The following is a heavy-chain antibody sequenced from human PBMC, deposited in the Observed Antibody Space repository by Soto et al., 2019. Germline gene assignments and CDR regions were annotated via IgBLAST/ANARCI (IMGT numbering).Heavy chain of an antibody. CDR2: ISYDGKSK. D-gene: IGHD1-26*01. J-gene: IGHJ4*02. CDR1: GFTFSSNA. V-gene: IGHV3-30*04. CDR3: ARLRGSYSWYFDY. Sequence: QVQLVESGGGVVQPGRSLRLSCAASGFTFSSNAMHWVRQAPGKGLGWVAGISYDGKSKYYADSVKGRFTISRDNSKNTLDLQMNSLRVEATAVYYCARLRGSYSWYFDYWGQGTLVTVSS.